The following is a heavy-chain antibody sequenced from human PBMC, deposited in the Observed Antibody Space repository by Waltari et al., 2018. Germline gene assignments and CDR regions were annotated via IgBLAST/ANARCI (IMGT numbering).Heavy chain of an antibody. J-gene: IGHJ4*02. V-gene: IGHV5-51*01. CDR2: IYPGDSDT. D-gene: IGHD2-15*01. CDR1: EATVSSYA. CDR3: ARRGGYCSGGSCYYFDY. Sequence: VQLVQSGAEVKKPGSSVKVSCKASEATVSSYAISWVRQMPGKGLEWMGIIYPGDSDTRYSPSFQGQVTISADKSISTAYLQWSSLNASDTAMYYCARRGGYCSGGSCYYFDYWGQGTLVTVSS.